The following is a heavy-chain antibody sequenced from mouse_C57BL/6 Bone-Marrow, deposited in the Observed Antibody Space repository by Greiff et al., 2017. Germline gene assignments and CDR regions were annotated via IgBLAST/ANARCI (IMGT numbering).Heavy chain of an antibody. CDR3: ARRGSYYYDYFDY. Sequence: EVHLVESGGGLVQPGGSLKLSCAASGFTFSDYGMAWVRQAPRKGPEWVAFISNLAYSIYYADTVTGRFTISRENAKNTLYLEMSSLRSEDTAMYYCARRGSYYYDYFDYWGQGTTLTVSS. J-gene: IGHJ2*01. D-gene: IGHD1-1*01. CDR2: ISNLAYSI. V-gene: IGHV5-15*04. CDR1: GFTFSDYG.